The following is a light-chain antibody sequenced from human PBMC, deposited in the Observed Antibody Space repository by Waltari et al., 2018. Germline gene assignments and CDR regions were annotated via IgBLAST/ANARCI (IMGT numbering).Light chain of an antibody. V-gene: IGLV2-11*01. CDR3: CSYAGTYTPYVV. CDR2: EVT. Sequence: QSALTQPRSVSGSPGQSVTISCTGTSSDVGGYNYVSWYQQHPGKVPQLMLYEVTERPSGVPDRFSVSKSGNTASLTSSGLQAEDEAEYDCCSYAGTYTPYVVFGGGTKLTVL. CDR1: SSDVGGYNY. J-gene: IGLJ2*01.